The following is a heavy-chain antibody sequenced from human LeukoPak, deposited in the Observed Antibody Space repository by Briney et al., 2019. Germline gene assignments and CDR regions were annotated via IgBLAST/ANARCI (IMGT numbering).Heavy chain of an antibody. D-gene: IGHD4/OR15-4a*01. J-gene: IGHJ4*02. Sequence: SETLSLTCTVSGGSISSYYWSWIRQPPGKGLEWIGYIYYSGSTNYNPSLKSRVTISVDTSKNQFSLKLSSVTAADTAVYYCARGGPWWSQGPFDYWGQGTLVTVSS. CDR1: GGSISSYY. CDR2: IYYSGST. V-gene: IGHV4-59*01. CDR3: ARGGPWWSQGPFDY.